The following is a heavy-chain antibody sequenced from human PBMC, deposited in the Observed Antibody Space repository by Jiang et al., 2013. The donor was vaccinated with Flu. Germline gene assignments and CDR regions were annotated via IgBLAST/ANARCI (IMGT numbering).Heavy chain of an antibody. CDR2: VSYSGFT. CDR3: ARQGFCDRTSCFDY. Sequence: SGPGLVKPSETLSLTCTVSGGSISSYYWSWIRQSPGKGLEWIGYVSYSGFTNYIPSLKSRVSIAVDTSKNQFSLKLTSVTAADTAVYYCARQGFCDRTSCFDYWGQGTLVTVSA. CDR1: GGSISSYY. D-gene: IGHD2-2*01. J-gene: IGHJ4*02. V-gene: IGHV4-59*08.